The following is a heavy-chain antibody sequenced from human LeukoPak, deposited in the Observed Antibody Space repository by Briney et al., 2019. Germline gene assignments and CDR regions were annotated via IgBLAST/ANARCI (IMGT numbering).Heavy chain of an antibody. D-gene: IGHD3-3*01. CDR2: IIPVFGTA. CDR1: GGTFSSYA. V-gene: IGHV1-69*13. J-gene: IGHJ6*03. Sequence: SVKLSCKASGGTFSSYAISWVPQAPGQGLKWMGGIIPVFGTANYAQKFQGRVTITADESTSTAYMELSRLRSEDTAVYYCARASPIYGAYYYYYMDVWGKGTTVTVSS. CDR3: ARASPIYGAYYYYYMDV.